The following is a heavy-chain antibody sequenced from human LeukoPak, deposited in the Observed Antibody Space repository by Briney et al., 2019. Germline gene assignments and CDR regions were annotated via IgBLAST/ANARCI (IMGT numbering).Heavy chain of an antibody. D-gene: IGHD2-15*01. CDR2: FHYSGST. J-gene: IGHJ4*02. V-gene: IGHV4-59*08. Sequence: SETLSLTCRVSGASISNYYWSWIRQSPGKGLEWIGFFHYSGSTNYNPSLNSRVTTSIDTSMNQLSLTLVSVTAADTAVYFCARHHDGGPKLRLDFWGLGVLVTVSS. CDR1: GASISNYY. CDR3: ARHHDGGPKLRLDF.